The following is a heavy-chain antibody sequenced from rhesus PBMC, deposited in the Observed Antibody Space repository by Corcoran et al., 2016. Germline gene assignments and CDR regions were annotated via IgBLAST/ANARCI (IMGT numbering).Heavy chain of an antibody. CDR3: ARDRGYGSSYPFDY. V-gene: IGHV4-122*02. Sequence: QVQLQESGPGLVKPSETLSLTCAVSGGSISSGYYSWSWIRQPPGKGLEWIGYIIYSGSTSYNTSLKGRVTISRDTSKNQFSLKLSSVTAADTAVYYCARDRGYGSSYPFDYWGQGVLVTVSS. J-gene: IGHJ4*01. CDR2: IIYSGST. D-gene: IGHD4-29*01. CDR1: GGSISSGYYS.